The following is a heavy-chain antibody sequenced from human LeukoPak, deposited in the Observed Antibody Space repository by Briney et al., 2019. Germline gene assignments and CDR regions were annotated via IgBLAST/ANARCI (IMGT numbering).Heavy chain of an antibody. Sequence: GGSLRLSCAASGFTFSSYEMNWVRQAPGKGLEWVSYISSSGSTIYYADSVKGRFTISRDNAKNSLYLQMNSLRAEGTAVYYCARDLGDIVATMIFDYWGQGTLVTVSS. D-gene: IGHD5-12*01. CDR2: ISSSGSTI. CDR1: GFTFSSYE. V-gene: IGHV3-48*03. J-gene: IGHJ4*02. CDR3: ARDLGDIVATMIFDY.